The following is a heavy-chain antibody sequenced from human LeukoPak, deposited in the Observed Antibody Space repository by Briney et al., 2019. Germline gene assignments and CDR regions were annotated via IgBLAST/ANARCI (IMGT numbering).Heavy chain of an antibody. CDR2: IYPGDSDS. J-gene: IGHJ4*02. CDR1: GYNFTTYW. V-gene: IGHV5-51*01. D-gene: IGHD4/OR15-4a*01. CDR3: ARSRSMVHLDY. Sequence: GESLKISCKGSGYNFTTYWIAWVRQMPGKGLEWMGIIYPGDSDSRYSPSFQGQVTISADNSISTVYLQWSSLKASDTAMYYCARSRSMVHLDYWGQGTLVTVSS.